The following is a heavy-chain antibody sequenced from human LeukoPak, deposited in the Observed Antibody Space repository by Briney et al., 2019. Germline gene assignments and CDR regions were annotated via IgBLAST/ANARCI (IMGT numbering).Heavy chain of an antibody. CDR1: GFTFRIYG. CDR2: IDSDGRTT. J-gene: IGHJ3*01. CDR3: VVASDALDL. D-gene: IGHD5-12*01. Sequence: GGSLRLSCAASGFTFRIYGMYWVRQAPGKGLVWVSRIDSDGRTTDYADSLRGRFIISRDNSKNTLYLQMNSLKADDTSIYYCVVASDALDLWGQGTTVTVSS. V-gene: IGHV3-74*01.